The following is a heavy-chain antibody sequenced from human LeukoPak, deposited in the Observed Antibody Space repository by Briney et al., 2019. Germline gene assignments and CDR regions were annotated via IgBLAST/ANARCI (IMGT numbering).Heavy chain of an antibody. V-gene: IGHV3-21*01. D-gene: IGHD4-23*01. Sequence: GGSLRLSCAASGFTFSSYTMNWVRQAPGKGLEWVSSITSSSDYISYADSVKGRFTISRDNAKNSLYLQMNSLRAEDTALYYCARDPRSYGGSSRRDDYWGQGTLVTVSS. CDR1: GFTFSSYT. CDR2: ITSSSDYI. J-gene: IGHJ4*02. CDR3: ARDPRSYGGSSRRDDY.